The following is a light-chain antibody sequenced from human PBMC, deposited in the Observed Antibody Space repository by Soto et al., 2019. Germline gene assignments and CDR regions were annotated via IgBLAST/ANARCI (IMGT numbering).Light chain of an antibody. CDR3: QQRNVWPPIT. J-gene: IGKJ5*01. CDR2: DAS. CDR1: RSVSSY. V-gene: IGKV3-11*01. Sequence: EIVLTQSPATLSLSPGESATLSCRATRSVSSYLAWYQQKPGQAPRLLIYDASSRPTDIPARFSGSGSGTEFTLTINNLEPEDFAVYYCQQRNVWPPITFGQGTRLEI.